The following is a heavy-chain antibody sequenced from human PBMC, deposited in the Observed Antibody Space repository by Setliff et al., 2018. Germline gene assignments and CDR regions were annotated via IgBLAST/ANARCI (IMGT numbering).Heavy chain of an antibody. J-gene: IGHJ3*02. D-gene: IGHD3-10*01. CDR3: ARDGMRYGLGAGPFDI. CDR2: ISAYNGNT. Sequence: ASVKVSCKASGYTFTSYGISWVRQAPGQGLEWMGWISAYNGNTNYAQKLQGRVTMTTDTSTSTAYMELRSLRSDDTAVYYCARDGMRYGLGAGPFDIWGQGTMVTVS. V-gene: IGHV1-18*01. CDR1: GYTFTSYG.